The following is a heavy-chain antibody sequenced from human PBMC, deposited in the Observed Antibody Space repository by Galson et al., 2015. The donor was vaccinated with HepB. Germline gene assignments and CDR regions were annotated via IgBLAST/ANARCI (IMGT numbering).Heavy chain of an antibody. Sequence: SVKVSCKASGYTFTSYAMHWVRQAPGQRLEWMGWINAGNGNTKYSQKFQGRVTITRDTSASTAYMELSSLRSEDTAVYYCARALWRPVVAAPFDYWGQGTLVTVSS. D-gene: IGHD2-15*01. J-gene: IGHJ4*02. V-gene: IGHV1-3*01. CDR2: INAGNGNT. CDR3: ARALWRPVVAAPFDY. CDR1: GYTFTSYA.